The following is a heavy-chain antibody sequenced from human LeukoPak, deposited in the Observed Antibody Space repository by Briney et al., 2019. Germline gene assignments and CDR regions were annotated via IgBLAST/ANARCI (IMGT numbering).Heavy chain of an antibody. Sequence: SQTPSLTCAISGDSVSSNSAVWNWIRQSPSRGLEWLGRTYYRSKWYNDYAVSVKSRISINPDTSKNQFSLQLNSVTPEDTAVYYCAREAAAGWVEDWGQGTLVTVSS. CDR3: AREAAAGWVED. J-gene: IGHJ4*02. CDR1: GDSVSSNSAV. V-gene: IGHV6-1*01. CDR2: TYYRSKWYN. D-gene: IGHD6-13*01.